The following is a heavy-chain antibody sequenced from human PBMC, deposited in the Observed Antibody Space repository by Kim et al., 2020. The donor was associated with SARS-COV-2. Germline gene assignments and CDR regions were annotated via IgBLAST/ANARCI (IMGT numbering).Heavy chain of an antibody. V-gene: IGHV5-10-1*01. D-gene: IGHD6-13*01. CDR3: ARLRLPALIAAAGIGYYGMDV. CDR1: GYSFTSYW. Sequence: GESLKISCKGSGYSFTSYWISWVRQMPGKGLEWMGRIDPSDSYTNYSPSFQGHVTISADKSISTAYLQWSSLKASDTAMYYCARLRLPALIAAAGIGYYGMDVWGQGTTVTVSS. CDR2: IDPSDSYT. J-gene: IGHJ6*02.